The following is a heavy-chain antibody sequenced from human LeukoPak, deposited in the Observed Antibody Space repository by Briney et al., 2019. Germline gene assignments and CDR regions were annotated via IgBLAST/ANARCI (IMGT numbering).Heavy chain of an antibody. CDR3: GCSSSWYVPFDY. CDR2: ISGSGGST. V-gene: IGHV3-23*01. Sequence: GGSLRLSCAASGFTFSSYAMSCVRQAPGKGLEWVSAISGSGGSTYYADSVKGRFTISRDNSKNTLYLQMNSLRAEDTAVYYCGCSSSWYVPFDYWGREPRSPSPQ. J-gene: IGHJ4*02. CDR1: GFTFSSYA. D-gene: IGHD6-13*01.